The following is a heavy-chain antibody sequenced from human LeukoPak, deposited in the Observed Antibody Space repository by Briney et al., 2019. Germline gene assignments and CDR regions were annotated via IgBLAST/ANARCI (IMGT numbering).Heavy chain of an antibody. CDR1: GYTLTELS. Sequence: GASVKVSCKVSGYTLTELSMHWVRQAPGQGLEWMGWISAYNGNTNYAQKLQGRVTMTTDTSTSTAYMELRSLRSDDTAVYYCARIGGCFIAAAGPSFDYWGQGTLVTVSS. CDR2: ISAYNGNT. V-gene: IGHV1-18*01. CDR3: ARIGGCFIAAAGPSFDY. J-gene: IGHJ4*02. D-gene: IGHD6-13*01.